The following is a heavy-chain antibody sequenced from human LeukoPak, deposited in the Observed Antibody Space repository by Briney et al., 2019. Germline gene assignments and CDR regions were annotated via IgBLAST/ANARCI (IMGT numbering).Heavy chain of an antibody. J-gene: IGHJ4*02. D-gene: IGHD1-26*01. V-gene: IGHV3-30*18. CDR3: AKGLPKWELLGYYFDY. CDR2: ISHDGSNK. Sequence: GGSLRLSCAACGFTFSSYGMHWVRQAPGKGLEWVAVISHDGSNKYYADSVKGRFTISRDNSKNTLYLQMNSLRAEDTAVYYCAKGLPKWELLGYYFDYWGQGTLVTVSS. CDR1: GFTFSSYG.